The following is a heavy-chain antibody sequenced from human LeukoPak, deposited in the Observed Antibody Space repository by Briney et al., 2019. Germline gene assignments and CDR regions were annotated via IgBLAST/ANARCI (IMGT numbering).Heavy chain of an antibody. CDR2: IYSGGST. CDR3: ARGGWVRAMAIDY. J-gene: IGHJ4*02. Sequence: GGSLRLSCAASGFTFSTYAMNWVRQAPGKGLEWVSVIYSGGSTYYADSVKGRFTISRDNSKNTLYLQMNSLGAEDTAVYYCARGGWVRAMAIDYWGQGTLVTVSS. V-gene: IGHV3-53*01. CDR1: GFTFSTYA. D-gene: IGHD5-18*01.